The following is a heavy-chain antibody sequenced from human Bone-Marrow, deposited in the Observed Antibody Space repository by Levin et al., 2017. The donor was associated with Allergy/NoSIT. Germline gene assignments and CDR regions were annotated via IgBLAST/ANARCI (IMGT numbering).Heavy chain of an antibody. D-gene: IGHD6-13*01. J-gene: IGHJ6*02. Sequence: ASVKVSCKASGYTFTSYDINWVRQATGQGLEWMGWMNPNSGNTGYAQKFQGRVTMTRNTSISTAYMELSSLRSEDTAVYYCARGGYSSSWYVSLGHYYYGMDVWGQGTTVTVSS. V-gene: IGHV1-8*01. CDR1: GYTFTSYD. CDR2: MNPNSGNT. CDR3: ARGGYSSSWYVSLGHYYYGMDV.